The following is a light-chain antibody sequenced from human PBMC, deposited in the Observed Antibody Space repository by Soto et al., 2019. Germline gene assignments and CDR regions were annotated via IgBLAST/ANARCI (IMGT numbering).Light chain of an antibody. CDR1: NIGSKT. V-gene: IGLV3-21*02. CDR2: GDS. Sequence: SYELTQPRSMSVAPGQTARITCGGNNIGSKTVHWYQQKAGQAPVLVVYGDSDRPSGIPERFSGSNSGNTATLTISRVEAGDEADYYCQVWDVSTVHYVFGTGTKVTVL. CDR3: QVWDVSTVHYV. J-gene: IGLJ1*01.